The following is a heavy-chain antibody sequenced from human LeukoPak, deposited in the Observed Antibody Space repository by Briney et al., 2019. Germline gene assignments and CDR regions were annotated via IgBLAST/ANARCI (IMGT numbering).Heavy chain of an antibody. CDR2: ISGSGGST. D-gene: IGHD2-2*01. CDR3: AREPGWGVPAHLPFGYYMDV. J-gene: IGHJ6*03. CDR1: GFTFSSYA. Sequence: GGSLRLSCAASGFTFSSYAMSWVRQAPGKGLEWVSAISGSGGSTYYADSVKGRFTISRDNSKNTLYLQMNSLRAEDTAVYYCAREPGWGVPAHLPFGYYMDVWGKGTTVTVSS. V-gene: IGHV3-23*01.